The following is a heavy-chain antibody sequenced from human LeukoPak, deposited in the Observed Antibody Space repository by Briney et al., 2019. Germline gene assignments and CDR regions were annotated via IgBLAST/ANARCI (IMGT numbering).Heavy chain of an antibody. CDR1: GGTFSSYA. Sequence: SVKVSCKASGGTFSSYAISWVRQAPGQGLEWMGGIIPIFGKANYAQKFQGRVTITADESTSTAYMELSSLRSEDTAVYYCARDGRYFDWSLYFWGQRTLLTVSS. D-gene: IGHD3-9*01. CDR3: ARDGRYFDWSLYF. V-gene: IGHV1-69*01. CDR2: IIPIFGKA. J-gene: IGHJ4*02.